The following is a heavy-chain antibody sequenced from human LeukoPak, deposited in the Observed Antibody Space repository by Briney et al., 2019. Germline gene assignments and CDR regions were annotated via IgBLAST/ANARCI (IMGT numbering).Heavy chain of an antibody. V-gene: IGHV3-9*01. J-gene: IGHJ4*02. D-gene: IGHD3/OR15-3a*01. CDR1: GFTFDDYA. Sequence: QPGRSLSLSCAASGFTFDDYAMHWVRQAPGKGLEWVSGISWNSGSIGHADSVKGRFTISRDNAKNSLYLQMNSLRAEDTAVYYCAREGFGLLDYWGQGTLVTVSS. CDR2: ISWNSGSI. CDR3: AREGFGLLDY.